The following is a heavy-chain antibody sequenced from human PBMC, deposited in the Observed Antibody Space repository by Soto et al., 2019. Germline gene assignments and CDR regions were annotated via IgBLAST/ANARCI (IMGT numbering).Heavy chain of an antibody. CDR2: ISGSGGST. J-gene: IGHJ4*02. D-gene: IGHD3-22*01. V-gene: IGHV3-23*01. CDR3: AKGLYYYESSAYVGY. CDR1: GFTFSSYA. Sequence: EVQLLESGGGLVQPGGSLRLSCAASGFTFSSYAMSWVRQAPGKGLEWVSAISGSGGSTYYADSVKGRFTISRDNSKNTLYLQMNSLRAEDTGVCYCAKGLYYYESSAYVGYWGQGTLVPVSS.